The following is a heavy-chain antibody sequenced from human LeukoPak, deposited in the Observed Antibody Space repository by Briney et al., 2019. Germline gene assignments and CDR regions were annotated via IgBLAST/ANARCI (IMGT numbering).Heavy chain of an antibody. Sequence: SETLSLTCAVYGGSFSGYYWSGIPQPPGKGREGSGEINHRGSTNYHPSLKRPVNISVDPSKNHFSLKLSSVTAADTAVYYCARGLKFAYYYDSSGYYYERGYFDYWGQGTLVTVSS. CDR1: GGSFSGYY. J-gene: IGHJ4*02. CDR2: INHRGST. V-gene: IGHV4-34*01. CDR3: ARGLKFAYYYDSSGYYYERGYFDY. D-gene: IGHD3-22*01.